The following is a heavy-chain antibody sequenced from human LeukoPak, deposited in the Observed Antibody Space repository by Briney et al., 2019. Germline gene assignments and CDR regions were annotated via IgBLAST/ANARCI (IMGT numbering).Heavy chain of an antibody. V-gene: IGHV1-2*02. J-gene: IGHJ4*02. Sequence: ASVKVSCKASGYTFTGHYMHWVRQAPGQGLEWMGWINPKTGGTSYAQKFQGRVTMTRDTSISTVNMELSRLTSDDTAVYYCARATAENDHWGQGTLVTVSS. D-gene: IGHD1-14*01. CDR1: GYTFTGHY. CDR2: INPKTGGT. CDR3: ARATAENDH.